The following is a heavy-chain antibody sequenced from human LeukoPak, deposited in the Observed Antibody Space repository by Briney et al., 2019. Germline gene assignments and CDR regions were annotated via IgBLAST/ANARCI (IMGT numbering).Heavy chain of an antibody. J-gene: IGHJ4*02. CDR2: ISSSSSYI. CDR3: ARGAYGTPPTFFDY. Sequence: GGSLRLSCAASGFTFSSYSMNWVRQAPGKGLEWVSSISSSSSYIYYADSVRGRFTISRDNAKNSLYLQMNSLRAEDTAVYYCARGAYGTPPTFFDYWGQGTLVTVSS. CDR1: GFTFSSYS. D-gene: IGHD2/OR15-2a*01. V-gene: IGHV3-21*01.